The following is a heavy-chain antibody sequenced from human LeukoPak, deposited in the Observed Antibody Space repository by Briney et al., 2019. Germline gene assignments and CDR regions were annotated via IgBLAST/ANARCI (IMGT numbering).Heavy chain of an antibody. CDR1: GVAFSSYS. J-gene: IGHJ4*02. CDR3: ARAHCSSTSCWVLDY. CDR2: ISSSSSTI. V-gene: IGHV3-48*01. D-gene: IGHD2-2*01. Sequence: GGSRRLSCAASGVAFSSYSMNWVRQAPGKGLEWVTYISSSSSTIYYADSVKGRFTISRDNAKNSLHLQMNSLRAEDTAVYYCARAHCSSTSCWVLDYWGRGTLVTVSS.